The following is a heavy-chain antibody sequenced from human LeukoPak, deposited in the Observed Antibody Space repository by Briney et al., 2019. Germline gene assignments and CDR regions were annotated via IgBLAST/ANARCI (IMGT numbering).Heavy chain of an antibody. D-gene: IGHD1-14*01. CDR1: EGTFSSYA. J-gene: IGHJ6*02. Sequence: GASVKVSCKASEGTFSSYAISWVRQAPGQGLEWMGGIIPIFGTANYAQKFQGRVTITADESTSTAYMELSSLRSEDTAVYYCASPANRVYGSYYGMDVWGQGTTVTVSS. CDR2: IIPIFGTA. V-gene: IGHV1-69*01. CDR3: ASPANRVYGSYYGMDV.